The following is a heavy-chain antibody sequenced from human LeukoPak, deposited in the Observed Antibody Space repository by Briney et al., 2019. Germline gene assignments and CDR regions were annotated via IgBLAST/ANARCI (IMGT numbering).Heavy chain of an antibody. CDR1: GFTFSSYS. V-gene: IGHV3-21*01. J-gene: IGHJ4*02. D-gene: IGHD1-1*01. Sequence: PGGSLRLSCAASGFTFSSYSMNWVRQAPGKGLEWVSSISSSSSYIYYADSVEGRFTISRDNAKNSLYLQMNSLRAEDTAVYYCAKPTGTIVYWGQGTLVTVSS. CDR2: ISSSSSYI. CDR3: AKPTGTIVY.